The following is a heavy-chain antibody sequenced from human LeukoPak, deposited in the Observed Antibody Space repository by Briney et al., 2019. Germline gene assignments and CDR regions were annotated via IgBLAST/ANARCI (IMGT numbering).Heavy chain of an antibody. CDR3: AKSGYSSFFDY. J-gene: IGHJ4*02. Sequence: GGSLRLSCAASGFTFSSYAMNWVRQAPGKGLEWVSTVSGSGGSTYYAGSVKGRFTISRDNSKSTLYLQMNSLRAEDTAVYYCAKSGYSSFFDYWGQGTLVTVSS. D-gene: IGHD4-11*01. CDR2: VSGSGGST. CDR1: GFTFSSYA. V-gene: IGHV3-23*01.